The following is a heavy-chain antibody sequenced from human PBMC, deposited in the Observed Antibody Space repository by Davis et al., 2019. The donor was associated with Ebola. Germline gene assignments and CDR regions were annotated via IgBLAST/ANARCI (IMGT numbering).Heavy chain of an antibody. D-gene: IGHD3-10*01. Sequence: AASVKVSCKASGYTFTSYAMNWVRQAPGQGLEWMGWINTNTGNPTYAQGFTGRFVFSLDTSVSPAYLQISSLKAEDTAVYYCARGRMVRRPWGRNWFDPWGQGTLVTVSS. CDR3: ARGRMVRRPWGRNWFDP. CDR2: INTNTGNP. CDR1: GYTFTSYA. V-gene: IGHV7-4-1*02. J-gene: IGHJ5*02.